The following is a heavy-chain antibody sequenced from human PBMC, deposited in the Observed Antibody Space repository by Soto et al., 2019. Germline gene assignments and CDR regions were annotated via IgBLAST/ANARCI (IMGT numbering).Heavy chain of an antibody. D-gene: IGHD1-1*01. CDR2: INPEGNSN. CDR1: DFSFSTCW. CDR3: ARPSREPLSDN. J-gene: IGHJ4*02. Sequence: PGGSLRLSCAASDFSFSTCWVKWVRHTPGKGLEWVANINPEGNSNFYVDSVKGRFTISRENAKSSLYLQMNSLRADDTALYYCARPSREPLSDNGGQGILVTVSS. V-gene: IGHV3-7*03.